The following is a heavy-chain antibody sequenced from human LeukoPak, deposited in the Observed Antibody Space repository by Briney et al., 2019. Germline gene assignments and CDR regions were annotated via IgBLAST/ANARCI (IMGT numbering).Heavy chain of an antibody. J-gene: IGHJ6*03. CDR3: ARDHAGDYYYYYMDV. D-gene: IGHD7-27*01. Sequence: GGSLRLSCAASEFTFSSYWMSWVRQAPGKGLEWVANIKQDGSEKYYVDSVKGRFTISRDNAKNSLYLQMNSLRAEDTAVYYCARDHAGDYYYYYMDVWGKGTTVTVSS. CDR1: EFTFSSYW. V-gene: IGHV3-7*01. CDR2: IKQDGSEK.